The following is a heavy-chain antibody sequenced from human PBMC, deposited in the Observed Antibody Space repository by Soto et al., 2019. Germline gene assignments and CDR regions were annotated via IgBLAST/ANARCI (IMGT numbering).Heavy chain of an antibody. Sequence: QVQLVQSGAEVKKPGSSVKVSCKASGGSFSTYGINWVRLAPGQGLEWMGGIIPKFGTTNYAQKFQGRVTITADESTNTAYMELNYLRSEDTAVYFCARELDPYYGGNSLYLDYWGQGTLVTVSS. CDR3: ARELDPYYGGNSLYLDY. D-gene: IGHD4-17*01. CDR1: GGSFSTYG. J-gene: IGHJ4*02. V-gene: IGHV1-69*13. CDR2: IIPKFGTT.